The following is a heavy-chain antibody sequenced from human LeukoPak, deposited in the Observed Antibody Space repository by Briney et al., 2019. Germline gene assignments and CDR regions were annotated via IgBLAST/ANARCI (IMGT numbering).Heavy chain of an antibody. V-gene: IGHV4-39*01. J-gene: IGHJ4*02. D-gene: IGHD2-15*01. CDR3: ARTYCSGGSCHFDY. CDR2: IYYSGST. CDR1: GGSISSSIYY. Sequence: PSETLSLTCTVSGGSISSSIYYWGWIRQPPGKGLEWIGSIYYSGSTYYSPSLKSRVTISVDTSKNQFSLRLSSVTAADTAVYYCARTYCSGGSCHFDYWGQGTLVTVSS.